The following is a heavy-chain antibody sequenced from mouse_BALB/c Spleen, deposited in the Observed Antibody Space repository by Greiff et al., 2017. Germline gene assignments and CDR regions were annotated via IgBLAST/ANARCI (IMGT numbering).Heavy chain of an antibody. Sequence: QVQLQQSGPELVKPGASVKISCKASGYAFSSSWMNWVKQRPGQGLEWIGRIYPGDGDTNYNGKFKGKATLTADKSSSTAYMQLSSLTSVDSAVYFCARGGYYRDYAMDYWGQGTSVTVSS. CDR1: GYAFSSSW. V-gene: IGHV1-82*01. CDR2: IYPGDGDT. CDR3: ARGGYYRDYAMDY. J-gene: IGHJ4*01. D-gene: IGHD2-3*01.